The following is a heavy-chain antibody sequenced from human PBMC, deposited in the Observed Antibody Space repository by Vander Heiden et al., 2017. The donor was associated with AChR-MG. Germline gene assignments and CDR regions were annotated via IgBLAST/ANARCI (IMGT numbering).Heavy chain of an antibody. D-gene: IGHD1-26*01. CDR1: GYTFTGYY. J-gene: IGHJ3*02. CDR3: ARVDYSGSYWSNPDAFDI. Sequence: QVQLVQSGAEVKKPGASVKVSCKASGYTFTGYYIHWVRQAPGQGLEWMGWINPNSGGTNYAQKVQGRVTMTRDTSISTAYMELSRLRSDDTAGYYCARVDYSGSYWSNPDAFDIWGQGTMVTVSS. V-gene: IGHV1-2*02. CDR2: INPNSGGT.